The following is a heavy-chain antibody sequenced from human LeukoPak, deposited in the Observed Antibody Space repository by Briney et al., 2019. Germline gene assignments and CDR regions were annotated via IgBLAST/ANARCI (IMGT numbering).Heavy chain of an antibody. CDR2: ISSSSSYI. CDR1: GFTFSSYS. J-gene: IGHJ3*02. CDR3: AREMGVGATTRLSGVAFDI. D-gene: IGHD1-26*01. Sequence: GGSLRLSCAASGFTFSSYSMNWVRQAPGKGLEWVSSISSSSSYIYYADSVKGRFTISRDNAKNSLYLQMNSLRAEDTAVYYCAREMGVGATTRLSGVAFDIWGQGTMVTVSS. V-gene: IGHV3-21*01.